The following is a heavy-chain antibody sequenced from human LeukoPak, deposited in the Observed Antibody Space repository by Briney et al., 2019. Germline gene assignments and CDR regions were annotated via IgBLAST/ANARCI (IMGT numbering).Heavy chain of an antibody. CDR2: IYYSGST. J-gene: IGHJ6*02. CDR3: ARDRTYGDYVVESYYGMDV. V-gene: IGHV4-59*01. Sequence: SSETLSLTCTVSGGSISSYYWSWIRQPPGKGLEWIGYIYYSGSTNYNPSLKSRVTISVDTSKNQFSLKLSSVTAADTAMYYCARDRTYGDYVVESYYGMDVWGQGTTVTVSS. D-gene: IGHD4-17*01. CDR1: GGSISSYY.